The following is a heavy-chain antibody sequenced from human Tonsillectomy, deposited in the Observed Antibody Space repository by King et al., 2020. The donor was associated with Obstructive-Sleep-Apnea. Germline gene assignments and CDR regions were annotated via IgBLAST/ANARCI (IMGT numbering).Heavy chain of an antibody. V-gene: IGHV4-31*03. CDR2: IDYSGST. J-gene: IGHJ4*02. CDR1: GGSISSGGYY. D-gene: IGHD2-15*01. CDR3: AGVTPYCSGGSCYPLRGPFDY. Sequence: QLQESGPGLVKPSQTLSLTCTVSGGSISSGGYYWSWIRQPPGKGLEGIGYIDYSGSTYYNPSLTSRVTISLDTSKNQFSPKLSSVTAADTAVYYCAGVTPYCSGGSCYPLRGPFDYWGQGTLVTVSS.